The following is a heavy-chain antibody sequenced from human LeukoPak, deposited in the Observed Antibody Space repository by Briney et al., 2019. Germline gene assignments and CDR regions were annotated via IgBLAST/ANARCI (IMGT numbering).Heavy chain of an antibody. J-gene: IGHJ4*02. Sequence: PGRSLRLSCVASGITFDDYAMHWVRQAPGKGLEWVSGISWNSGSIGYADSVKGRFTISRDNAKKSLYLQMNSLRAEDMAFYYCAKGRYSFSSSSVFDYWGQGTLVTVSS. V-gene: IGHV3-9*03. CDR3: AKGRYSFSSSSVFDY. CDR1: GITFDDYA. D-gene: IGHD6-6*01. CDR2: ISWNSGSI.